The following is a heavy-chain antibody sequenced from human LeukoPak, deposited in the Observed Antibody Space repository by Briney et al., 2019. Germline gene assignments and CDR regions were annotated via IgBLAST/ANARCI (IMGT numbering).Heavy chain of an antibody. V-gene: IGHV1-8*01. J-gene: IGHJ3*02. Sequence: ASVKVSCNASGYTFTSYDINWVRHATGQGLEWMGWMNPNSGNTGYAQKFQGRVTMTRHTSISTAYMELSSLRSEDTAVYYCARGPPDIVVVVAANDAFDIWGQGTMVTVSS. CDR3: ARGPPDIVVVVAANDAFDI. CDR2: MNPNSGNT. D-gene: IGHD2-15*01. CDR1: GYTFTSYD.